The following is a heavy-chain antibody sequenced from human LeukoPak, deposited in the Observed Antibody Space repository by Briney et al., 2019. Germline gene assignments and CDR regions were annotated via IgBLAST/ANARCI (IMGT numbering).Heavy chain of an antibody. J-gene: IGHJ5*02. CDR3: ARDKDTMVRGRSFGFDP. V-gene: IGHV3-21*01. Sequence: GGSLRLSCAASGFTFSSYSMNWVRQAPGKGLEWVSSISSSSSYIYYADSVTGRFTISRDNAKNSLYLQMNSLRAEDTAVYYCARDKDTMVRGRSFGFDPWGQGTLVTVSS. CDR2: ISSSSSYI. D-gene: IGHD3-10*01. CDR1: GFTFSSYS.